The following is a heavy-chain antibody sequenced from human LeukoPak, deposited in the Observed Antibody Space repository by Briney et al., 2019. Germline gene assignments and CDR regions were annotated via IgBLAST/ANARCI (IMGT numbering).Heavy chain of an antibody. J-gene: IGHJ4*02. D-gene: IGHD2-2*03. CDR3: ARRGSGYCSSTSCDYFDY. CDR2: IYPGDSDT. Sequence: GESLKISCKGSGYSFTNYWIGWVRQMPGKGLEWMGIIYPGDSDTRYSPSFQGQVTISADKSISTAYLQWSSLKASDTDMYYCARRGSGYCSSTSCDYFDYWGQGTLVTVSS. V-gene: IGHV5-51*01. CDR1: GYSFTNYW.